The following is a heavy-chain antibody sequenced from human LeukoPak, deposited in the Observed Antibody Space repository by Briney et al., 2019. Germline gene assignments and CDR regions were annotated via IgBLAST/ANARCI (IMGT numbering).Heavy chain of an antibody. D-gene: IGHD3-9*01. Sequence: SETLSLTCTVSGGSISSHYWSWIRQPPGKGLEWIGFIYHIGSSTDNPSLKSRVTTSLDTSKNQFSLKLSSVTAADTAVYYCARVSFDWPRTHFFDYWGQGALVTVSS. CDR3: ARVSFDWPRTHFFDY. CDR2: IYHIGSS. CDR1: GGSISSHY. V-gene: IGHV4-59*11. J-gene: IGHJ4*02.